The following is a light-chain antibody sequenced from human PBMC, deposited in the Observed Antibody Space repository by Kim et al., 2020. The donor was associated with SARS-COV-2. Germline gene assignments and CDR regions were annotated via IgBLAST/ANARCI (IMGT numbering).Light chain of an antibody. CDR2: GAS. J-gene: IGKJ2*01. V-gene: IGKV3-20*01. Sequence: PGERATLSCRASHSVASRYLAWYQLKPGQAPRLLIFGASSWAAGVPDRFTGSVSGTDFTLTISSLEPEDFAMYYCQQYGTLPYTFGQGTKLEI. CDR1: HSVASRY. CDR3: QQYGTLPYT.